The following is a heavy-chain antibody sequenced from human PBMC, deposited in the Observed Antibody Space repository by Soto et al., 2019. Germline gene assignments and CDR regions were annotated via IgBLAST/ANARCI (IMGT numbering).Heavy chain of an antibody. D-gene: IGHD6-25*01. CDR3: ARITSGPVGRRYYYYYGMDV. CDR2: IIPIFGTA. J-gene: IGHJ6*02. CDR1: GGTFSSYA. Sequence: ASVKVSCKASGGTFSSYAISWVRQAPGQGLEWMGGIIPIFGTANYAQKFQGRVTITADESTSTAYMELSSLRSEDTAVYYCARITSGPVGRRYYYYYGMDVWGQGTTVTVSS. V-gene: IGHV1-69*13.